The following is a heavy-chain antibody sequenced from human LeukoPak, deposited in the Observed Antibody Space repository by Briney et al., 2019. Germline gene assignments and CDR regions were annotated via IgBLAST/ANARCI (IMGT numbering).Heavy chain of an antibody. CDR1: GFTFRNYP. CDR2: ISDSGDST. D-gene: IGHD6-19*01. CDR3: AKDVGTSGWLFGY. Sequence: GGSLRLSCAASGFTFRNYPMSWVHQAPGKGLEWVSAISDSGDSTYYADSVKGRFTISRDNSRSTLYLQMDSLGAEDTAMYSCAKDVGTSGWLFGYWGQGTLVTVSS. J-gene: IGHJ4*02. V-gene: IGHV3-23*01.